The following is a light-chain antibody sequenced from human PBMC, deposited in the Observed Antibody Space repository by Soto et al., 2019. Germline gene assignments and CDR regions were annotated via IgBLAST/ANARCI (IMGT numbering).Light chain of an antibody. CDR2: AAS. V-gene: IGKV1-9*01. J-gene: IGKJ1*01. Sequence: DIQLTQSPSFLSASVGDRVTITCRASQDISHYLAWYQQKPGKAPKVLIYAASTLQSRVPSRFSGSGSGTDFTLTISSLQPDDFATYFCQQLNNYPRTFGQGTKVDIK. CDR1: QDISHY. CDR3: QQLNNYPRT.